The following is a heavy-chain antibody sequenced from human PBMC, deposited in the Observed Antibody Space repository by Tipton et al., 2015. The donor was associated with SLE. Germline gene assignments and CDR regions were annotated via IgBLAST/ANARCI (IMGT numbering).Heavy chain of an antibody. V-gene: IGHV4-31*03. Sequence: LVKPSETLSLTCTVSGGSIAISGSYWGWIRQPPGKGLEWIGYVYHSGSPYYNSSLKSRPTISVDTTNNHFSLKLSSVTAADTAVYYCARFMISVGFDYWGQGTLVTVSS. CDR1: GGSIAISGSY. CDR2: VYHSGSP. J-gene: IGHJ4*02. CDR3: ARFMISVGFDY. D-gene: IGHD3-16*01.